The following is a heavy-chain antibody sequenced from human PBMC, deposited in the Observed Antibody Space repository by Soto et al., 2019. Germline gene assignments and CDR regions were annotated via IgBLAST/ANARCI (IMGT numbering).Heavy chain of an antibody. CDR1: GFTFSDRY. CDR3: TIEGAYPGPDFDY. V-gene: IGHV3-72*01. CDR2: TKDKANSYTT. J-gene: IGHJ4*02. Sequence: GGSLRLSCAASGFTFSDRYMDWVRQAPGKGLEWVGRTKDKANSYTTEYAASVKGRFTISRDDSRNSVYLQMNSLRTDDTAVYYCTIEGAYPGPDFDYWGQGTLVTVSS. D-gene: IGHD3-16*01.